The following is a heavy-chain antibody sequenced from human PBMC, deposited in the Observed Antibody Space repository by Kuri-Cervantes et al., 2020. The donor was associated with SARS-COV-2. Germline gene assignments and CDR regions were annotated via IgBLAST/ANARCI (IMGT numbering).Heavy chain of an antibody. CDR1: GYTFTSYY. CDR3: ARDHSPLYGDYPEY. J-gene: IGHJ4*02. V-gene: IGHV1-46*01. D-gene: IGHD4-17*01. Sequence: ASVKVSCKASGYTFTSYYMHWVRQAPGQGLEWMGIINPSGCSTSYAQKFQGRVTITADESTSTAYMELSSLRSEDTAVYDCARDHSPLYGDYPEYWGQGTLVTVSS. CDR2: INPSGCST.